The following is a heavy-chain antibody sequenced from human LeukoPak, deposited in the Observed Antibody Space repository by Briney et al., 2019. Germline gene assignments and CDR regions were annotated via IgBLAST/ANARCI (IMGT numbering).Heavy chain of an antibody. CDR1: GGSFSGYY. CDR2: INHSGST. J-gene: IGHJ3*02. CDR3: ARGHGISDAFDI. Sequence: PSETLSLTCAVYGGSFSGYYWSWIRQPPGKGLEWIGVINHSGSTNYNPSLKSRVTISVDTSKNQFSLKLSSVTAADTAVYYCARGHGISDAFDIWGQGTMVTVSS. V-gene: IGHV4-34*01. D-gene: IGHD1-14*01.